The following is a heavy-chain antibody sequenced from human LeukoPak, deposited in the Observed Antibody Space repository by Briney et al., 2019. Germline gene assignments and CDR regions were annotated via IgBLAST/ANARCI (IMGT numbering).Heavy chain of an antibody. D-gene: IGHD3/OR15-3a*01. Sequence: PSETLSLTCTVSGGSISSSNSYWGWIRQPPGKGLEWIGSIYYSGNTYYNASLKSQVSISIDTSKDQFSLRLTSVTAADTAVYYCARQTGSGLFILPGGQGTLVTVSS. CDR1: GGSISSSNSY. CDR3: ARQTGSGLFILP. V-gene: IGHV4-39*01. CDR2: IYYSGNT. J-gene: IGHJ4*02.